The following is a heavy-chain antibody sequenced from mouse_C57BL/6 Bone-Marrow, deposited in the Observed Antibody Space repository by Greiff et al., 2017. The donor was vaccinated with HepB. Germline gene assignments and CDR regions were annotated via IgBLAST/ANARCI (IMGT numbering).Heavy chain of an antibody. CDR2: IWGGGST. CDR3: AIIVTRGYYAMDY. CDR1: GFSLTSYG. J-gene: IGHJ4*01. V-gene: IGHV2-9*01. D-gene: IGHD2-5*01. Sequence: QVQLQQSGPGLVAPSQSLSITCTVSGFSLTSYGVDWVRQPPGKGLEWLGVIWGGGSTNYNSALMSRLSISKDNSKSQVFLKMNSLQTDDTAMYYCAIIVTRGYYAMDYWGQGTSVTVSS.